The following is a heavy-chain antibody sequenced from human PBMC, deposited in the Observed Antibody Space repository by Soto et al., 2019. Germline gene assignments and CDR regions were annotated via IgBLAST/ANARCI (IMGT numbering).Heavy chain of an antibody. CDR1: GYTFTSYA. D-gene: IGHD3-10*01. J-gene: IGHJ3*02. Sequence: VKVSCKASGYTFTSYAMHWVRQAPGQRLEWMGWINAGNGNTKYSQKFQGRVTITRDTSASTAYMELSSLRSEDTAVYYCARDLFLGSYYNPHDAFDIWGQGTMLTVSS. CDR3: ARDLFLGSYYNPHDAFDI. V-gene: IGHV1-3*01. CDR2: INAGNGNT.